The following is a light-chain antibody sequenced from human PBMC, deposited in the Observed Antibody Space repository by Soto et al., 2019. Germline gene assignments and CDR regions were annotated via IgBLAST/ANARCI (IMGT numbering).Light chain of an antibody. J-gene: IGKJ1*01. CDR1: QSVSSSY. CDR3: QQYGSSRT. CDR2: GVS. Sequence: EIVLTQSPGTLSLSPGERATLSCRASQSVSSSYLAWYQQKPGQAPRLLIYGVSSRATGIPDRFSGSGSGTDFTLTITRLEPEDFAVYYCQQYGSSRTFDQGTKVEIK. V-gene: IGKV3-20*01.